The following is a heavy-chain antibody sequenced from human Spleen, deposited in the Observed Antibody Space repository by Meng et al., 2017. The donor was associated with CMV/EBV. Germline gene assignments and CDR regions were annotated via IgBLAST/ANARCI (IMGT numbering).Heavy chain of an antibody. V-gene: IGHV3-23*01. CDR2: ISGSGGST. CDR1: GFSFSSFA. D-gene: IGHD1-26*01. CDR3: AKVYSGSYVGYFDY. Sequence: GGSLRLSCAASGFSFSSFAMRWVRQAPGKGLGAPGKGLEWVSAISGSGGSTHYADSVKDRFTISRDNSKNTLYLQMNSLRAEDAAVYYCAKVYSGSYVGYFDYWGQGTLVTVSS. J-gene: IGHJ4*02.